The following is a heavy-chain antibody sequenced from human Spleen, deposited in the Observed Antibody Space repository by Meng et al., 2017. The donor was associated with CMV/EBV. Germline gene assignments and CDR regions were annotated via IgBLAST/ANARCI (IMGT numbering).Heavy chain of an antibody. Sequence: ESLKISCTVSGGSISSNSYYWGWIRQPPGKGLEWIGNIYYSGSTYYNPSLKSRVTTSIDTSKNQFSLKLSSVTAADTAVYYCARDSGYTSSFDYWGQGTLVTVSS. V-gene: IGHV4-39*07. D-gene: IGHD6-13*01. CDR1: GGSISSNSYY. CDR3: ARDSGYTSSFDY. J-gene: IGHJ4*02. CDR2: IYYSGST.